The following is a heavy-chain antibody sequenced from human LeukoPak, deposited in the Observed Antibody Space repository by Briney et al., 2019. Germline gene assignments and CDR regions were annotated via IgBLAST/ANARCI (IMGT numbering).Heavy chain of an antibody. Sequence: GGSLRLSCAASGFTFSSYSMNWVRQAPGKGLEWVSSISSSSSYIYYADSVKGRFTISRDNAKNSLYLQMNSLRAEDTAVYYCARDGGYSPRAPNYWGQGTLVTVSS. D-gene: IGHD5-18*01. J-gene: IGHJ4*02. CDR3: ARDGGYSPRAPNY. V-gene: IGHV3-21*04. CDR1: GFTFSSYS. CDR2: ISSSSSYI.